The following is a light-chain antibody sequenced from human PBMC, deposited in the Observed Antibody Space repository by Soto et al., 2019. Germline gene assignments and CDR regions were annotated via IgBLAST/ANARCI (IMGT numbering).Light chain of an antibody. J-gene: IGLJ3*02. CDR2: TIN. V-gene: IGLV1-44*01. CDR1: SSNIGSNT. CDR3: AAWDDSLNGVV. Sequence: QSVLTQPPSASGTPGQRVTISCSGSSSNIGSNTVNWDQQLPGTAPKLLIYTINQRPSGVPDRFSGSRSGTSASLAISGLQSEDEAHYYCAAWDDSLNGVVFGGGTKLTVL.